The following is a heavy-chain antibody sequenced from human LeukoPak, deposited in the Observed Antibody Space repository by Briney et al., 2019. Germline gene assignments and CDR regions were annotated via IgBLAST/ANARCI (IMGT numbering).Heavy chain of an antibody. J-gene: IGHJ3*01. CDR3: TKSGPPDPY. Sequence: GGSLRLSCAASGLTVSSNDMSWVRQAPGKGLEWVSFIYNGDNTHYADSVKGRFTISRDNAKNTLYLQMNSLRAEDTAMYYCTKSGPPDPYWGQGTMVTVSS. CDR2: IYNGDNT. CDR1: GLTVSSND. V-gene: IGHV3-53*01. D-gene: IGHD1-14*01.